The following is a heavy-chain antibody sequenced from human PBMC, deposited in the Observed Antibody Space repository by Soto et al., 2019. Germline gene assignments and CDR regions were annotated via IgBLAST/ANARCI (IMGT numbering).Heavy chain of an antibody. CDR1: GGSFSGYY. V-gene: IGHV4-34*01. Sequence: QVQLQQWGAGLLKPSETLSLTCAVYGGSFSGYYWSWIRQPPGKGLEWIGEINHSGSTNYNPSLKSRITISLDTSKHQFSLKLSSVTAADTAVYYCARGPWTLWFGEPEYYFDYWGQGTLVTVSS. J-gene: IGHJ4*02. CDR3: ARGPWTLWFGEPEYYFDY. CDR2: INHSGST. D-gene: IGHD3-10*01.